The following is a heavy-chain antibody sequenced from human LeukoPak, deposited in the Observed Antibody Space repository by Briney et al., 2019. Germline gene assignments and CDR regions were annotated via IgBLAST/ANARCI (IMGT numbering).Heavy chain of an antibody. J-gene: IGHJ4*02. CDR2: ISYDGSNK. V-gene: IGHV3-30-3*01. D-gene: IGHD2-15*01. CDR1: GFTSSSYA. CDR3: AKELSVVVVAATLDY. Sequence: GRSLRLSCAASGFTSSSYAMHWVRQAPGKGLEWVAVISYDGSNKYYADSVKGRFTISRDNSKNTLYLQMNSLRAEDTAVYYCAKELSVVVVAATLDYWGQGTLVTVSS.